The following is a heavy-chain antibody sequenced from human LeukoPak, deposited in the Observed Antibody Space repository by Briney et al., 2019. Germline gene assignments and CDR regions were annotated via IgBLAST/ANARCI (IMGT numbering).Heavy chain of an antibody. CDR2: ISSNGGST. D-gene: IGHD1/OR15-1a*01. CDR3: ASGATGTTSFDY. CDR1: GFTFSSYA. J-gene: IGHJ4*02. V-gene: IGHV3-64*01. Sequence: GGSLRLSCAASGFTFSSYAMHWVRQAPGKGLEYVSAISSNGGSTYYANSVKGRFTISRDNSKNTLYLQMGSLRAEDMAVYYCASGATGTTSFDYWGQGALVTVSS.